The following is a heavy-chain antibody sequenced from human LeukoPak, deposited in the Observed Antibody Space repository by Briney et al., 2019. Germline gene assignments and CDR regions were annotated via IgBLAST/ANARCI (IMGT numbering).Heavy chain of an antibody. CDR3: ARDYGDSAGFDP. CDR1: GGSISSYY. V-gene: IGHV4-59*01. D-gene: IGHD4-17*01. CDR2: IYYSGST. J-gene: IGHJ5*02. Sequence: SETLSLTCTVSGGSISSYYWSWIRQPPGKGLEWIGYIYYSGSTNYNPSLKSRVTISADTSKNQFSLKLSSVTAADTAVYYCARDYGDSAGFDPWGQGTLVTVSS.